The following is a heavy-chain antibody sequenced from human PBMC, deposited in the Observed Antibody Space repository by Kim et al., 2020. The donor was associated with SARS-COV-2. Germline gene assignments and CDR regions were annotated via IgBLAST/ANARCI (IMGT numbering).Heavy chain of an antibody. J-gene: IGHJ4*02. D-gene: IGHD3-16*01. CDR1: GFTFSSYW. V-gene: IGHV3-74*01. CDR3: ASLSTGYVWDKFDY. Sequence: GGSLRLSCVASGFTFSSYWMHWFRPAPGTCLVWVSRVNSDGSSTSYADSVKGRFTISRDNARNTLYLQMNSLRAEDTAVYYCASLSTGYVWDKFDYWGQGTLVTVSS. CDR2: VNSDGSST.